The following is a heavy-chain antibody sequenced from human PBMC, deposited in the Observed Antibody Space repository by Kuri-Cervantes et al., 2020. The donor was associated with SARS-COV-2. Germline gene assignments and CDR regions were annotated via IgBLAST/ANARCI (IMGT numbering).Heavy chain of an antibody. D-gene: IGHD1-1*01. V-gene: IGHV4-30-4*08. CDR2: IYYSGST. CDR3: ARVRLMDSGYDY. Sequence: SETLSLTCTVSGGSISSSSYYWSWIRQPPGKGLEWIGYIYYSGSTYYNPSLKSRVTISVDTSKNQFSLKLSSVTAADTAVYYCARVRLMDSGYDYWGQGTLVTVSS. J-gene: IGHJ4*02. CDR1: GGSISSSSYY.